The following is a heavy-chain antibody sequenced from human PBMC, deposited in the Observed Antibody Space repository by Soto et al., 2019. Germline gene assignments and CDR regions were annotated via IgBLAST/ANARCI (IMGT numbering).Heavy chain of an antibody. CDR2: IYSSGST. J-gene: IGHJ4*02. V-gene: IGHV4-59*01. CDR3: ARDHPHSYGVYYFDY. CDR1: GGSISNYY. D-gene: IGHD5-18*01. Sequence: SETLSLTCTVSGGSISNYYWNWIRQSPGKGLEWIGYIYSSGSTHYNPSLQNRVTISIDTSKNQVSLKVNSVTAADTAVYYCARDHPHSYGVYYFDYWGQGTQVTSPQ.